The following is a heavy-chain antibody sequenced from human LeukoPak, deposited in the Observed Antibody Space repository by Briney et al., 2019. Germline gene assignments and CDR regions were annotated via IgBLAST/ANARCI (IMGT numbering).Heavy chain of an antibody. Sequence: PGGSLRLSCAASGFTFSNYWMSWVRQVPGKGLEWVATIKQDGGERYYVDSVEGLFTISRDNGKTSVYLQMNSLRADDTAVYYCARSRAAVVMGELIPSFYYGMDVWGQGTTVTVSS. CDR2: IKQDGGER. J-gene: IGHJ6*02. D-gene: IGHD3-16*01. CDR3: ARSRAAVVMGELIPSFYYGMDV. CDR1: GFTFSNYW. V-gene: IGHV3-7*03.